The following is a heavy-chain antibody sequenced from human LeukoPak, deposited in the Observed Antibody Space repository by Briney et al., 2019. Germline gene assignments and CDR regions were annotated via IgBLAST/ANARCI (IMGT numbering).Heavy chain of an antibody. Sequence: GGALRLSCAASGFTFDDYAMHWVRQAPGKGLEWGSGISWNSGSIGYADSVKGRFTISRDNAKNSLYLQMNSLRAEDTALYYCAKRSRTDAFDIWGQGTMVTVSS. CDR3: AKRSRTDAFDI. V-gene: IGHV3-9*01. CDR2: ISWNSGSI. CDR1: GFTFDDYA. J-gene: IGHJ3*02.